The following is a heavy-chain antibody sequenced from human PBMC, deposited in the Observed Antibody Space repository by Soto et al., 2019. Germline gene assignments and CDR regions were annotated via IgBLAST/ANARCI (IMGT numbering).Heavy chain of an antibody. CDR3: AAEPSYGRRNAFDI. D-gene: IGHD4-17*01. V-gene: IGHV1-24*01. Sequence: ASVKVSCKVSGYTLTELSMHWVRQAPGKGLEWMGGFDPEDGETIYAQKFQGRVTMTEGTSTDTAYMELSSLRSEDTAVYYCAAEPSYGRRNAFDIWGQGTMVTVSS. CDR2: FDPEDGET. J-gene: IGHJ3*02. CDR1: GYTLTELS.